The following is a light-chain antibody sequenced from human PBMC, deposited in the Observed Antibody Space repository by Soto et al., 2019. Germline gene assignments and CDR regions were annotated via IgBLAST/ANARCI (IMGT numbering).Light chain of an antibody. Sequence: SVLTQPASLPGSPGQSITISCTGTSSDIGAYDYVSWFQQHPGKAPKLMISEVNNRPSGVSNRFSGSKSGNTAYLTISGLQVEEEDEYFCSSFTTTITHVLGPGTKVTVL. CDR1: SSDIGAYDY. J-gene: IGLJ1*01. V-gene: IGLV2-14*01. CDR3: SSFTTTITHV. CDR2: EVN.